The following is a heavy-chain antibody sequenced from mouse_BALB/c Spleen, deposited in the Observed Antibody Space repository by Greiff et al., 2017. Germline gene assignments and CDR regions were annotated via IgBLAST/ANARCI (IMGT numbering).Heavy chain of an antibody. D-gene: IGHD1-2*01. J-gene: IGHJ2*01. CDR2: IYPGSGST. V-gene: IGHV1S22*01. CDR3: TREGDYYGYRNYFDY. Sequence: LQQPGSELVRPGASVKLSCKASGYTFTSYWMHWVKQRHGQGLEWIGNIYPGSGSTNYDEKFKSKGTLTVDTSSSTAYMHLSSLTSEDSAVYSCTREGDYYGYRNYFDYWGQGTTLTVSS. CDR1: GYTFTSYW.